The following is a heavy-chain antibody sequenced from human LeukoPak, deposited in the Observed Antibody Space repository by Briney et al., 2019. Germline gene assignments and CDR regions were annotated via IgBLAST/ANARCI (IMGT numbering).Heavy chain of an antibody. J-gene: IGHJ4*02. CDR1: GFTFSSYS. CDR2: ISSSSSTI. V-gene: IGHV3-48*02. CDR3: ARARRIVGATVYFDY. Sequence: PGGSLRLSCAASGFTFSSYSMNWVRQAPGKGLEWVSYISSSSSTIYYADSVKGRFTISRDNAKNSLYLQMNSLRDKDTAVYYCARARRIVGATVYFDYWGQGTLVTVSS. D-gene: IGHD1-26*01.